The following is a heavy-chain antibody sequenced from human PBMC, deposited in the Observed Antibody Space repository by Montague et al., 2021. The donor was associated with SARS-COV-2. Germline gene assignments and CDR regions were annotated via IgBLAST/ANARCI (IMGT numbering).Heavy chain of an antibody. D-gene: IGHD3-10*01. CDR1: GFSFNRFN. CDR2: ISYDENTS. V-gene: IGHV3-30*04. CDR3: MAYGSGTHYGFVY. Sequence: SLRLSCAASGFSFNRFNMHWVRQTPGKGLQWLTFISYDENTSYYSDSVRGRFTISRDNSKNTLFLQVSSLRAEDTATYYCMAYGSGTHYGFVYWGQGTLVTVSS. J-gene: IGHJ4*02.